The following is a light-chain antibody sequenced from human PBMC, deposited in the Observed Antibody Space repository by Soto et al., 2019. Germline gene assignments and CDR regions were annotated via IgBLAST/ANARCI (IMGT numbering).Light chain of an antibody. CDR3: QQYNSYSVT. CDR1: QSISIW. J-gene: IGKJ1*01. Sequence: DIQMTQSPSTLSASVGDRVTITCRASQSISIWLAWYQRKPGKAPKLLIYKASSLESGVPSRFSGSGSGTEFTLTISSLQPDDFATYYCQQYNSYSVTFGQGTKVEIK. CDR2: KAS. V-gene: IGKV1-5*03.